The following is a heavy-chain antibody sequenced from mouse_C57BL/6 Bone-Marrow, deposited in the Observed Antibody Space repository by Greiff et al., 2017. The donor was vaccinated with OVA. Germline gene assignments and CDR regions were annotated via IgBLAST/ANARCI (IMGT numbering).Heavy chain of an antibody. CDR3: ARGGTVRGNY. V-gene: IGHV1-69*01. Sequence: QVQLQQPGAELVMPGASVKLSCKASGYTFTSYWMHWVKQRPGPGLEWIGEIAPSDSYTNYNQKFKGKSTLTVDKSSSTAYMQLSSLTSEDSAVYYCARGGTVRGNYWGQGTTLTVSS. CDR1: GYTFTSYW. CDR2: IAPSDSYT. D-gene: IGHD1-1*01. J-gene: IGHJ2*01.